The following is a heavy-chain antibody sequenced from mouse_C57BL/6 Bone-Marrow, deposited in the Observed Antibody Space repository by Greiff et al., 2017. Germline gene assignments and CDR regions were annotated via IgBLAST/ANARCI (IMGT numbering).Heavy chain of an antibody. J-gene: IGHJ3*01. V-gene: IGHV1-76*01. Sequence: QVQLQQSGAELVRPGASVKLSCKASGYTFTDYYINWVKQRPGQGLEWIARIYPGSGNTYYNEKFKGKATLTAEKSSSTAYMQLSSLTSEDSAVYFCAREGYYGSRPFAYWGQGTLVTVSA. D-gene: IGHD1-1*01. CDR1: GYTFTDYY. CDR3: AREGYYGSRPFAY. CDR2: IYPGSGNT.